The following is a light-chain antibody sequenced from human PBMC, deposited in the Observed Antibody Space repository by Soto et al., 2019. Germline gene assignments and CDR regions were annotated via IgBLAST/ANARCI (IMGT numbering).Light chain of an antibody. CDR1: SSDVGSRRG. Sequence: QSALTQPPSVSGSPGQSVTISCSGTSSDVGSRRGVSWYKQAPGSSPKLIIFEVNNRPSGVPDRFSESKSGNTASLTISGLQPEDEADYYCSSYISSITSHVFGTGTKVTVL. CDR3: SSYISSITSHV. CDR2: EVN. J-gene: IGLJ1*01. V-gene: IGLV2-18*02.